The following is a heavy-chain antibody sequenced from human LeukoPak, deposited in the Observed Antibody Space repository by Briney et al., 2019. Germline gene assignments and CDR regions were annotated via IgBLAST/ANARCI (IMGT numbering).Heavy chain of an antibody. CDR1: GYTFTSYY. V-gene: IGHV1-2*02. CDR2: INPNSGGT. CDR3: ARLGIVVVPAAMRHNWFDP. Sequence: GASVKVSCKASGYTFTSYYMHWVRQAPGQGLEWMGWINPNSGGTNYAQKFQGRVTMTRDTSISTAYMELSRLRSDDTAVYYCARLGIVVVPAAMRHNWFDPWGQGTLVTVSS. J-gene: IGHJ5*02. D-gene: IGHD2-2*03.